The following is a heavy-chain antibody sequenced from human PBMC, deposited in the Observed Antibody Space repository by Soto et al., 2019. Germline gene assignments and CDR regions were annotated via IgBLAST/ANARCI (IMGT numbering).Heavy chain of an antibody. D-gene: IGHD6-19*01. CDR3: AREYSSGWYVAFDI. V-gene: IGHV4-39*07. CDR2: IYYSGST. J-gene: IGHJ3*02. Sequence: SETLSLTCTVSGGSISSSSYYWGWIRQPPGKGLEWIGNIYYSGSTYYNPSLKSRVSISVDTSKNQFSLKLSSVTAADTAVYYCAREYSSGWYVAFDIWGQGTMVTVSS. CDR1: GGSISSSSYY.